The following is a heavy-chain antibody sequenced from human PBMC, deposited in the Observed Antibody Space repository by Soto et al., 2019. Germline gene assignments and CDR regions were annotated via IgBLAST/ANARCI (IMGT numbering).Heavy chain of an antibody. D-gene: IGHD6-19*01. CDR2: ISGYNGNT. V-gene: IGHV1-18*01. Sequence: ASVKVACTTFGYTVSSAGINWVLQAPGQGLEWMGWISGYNGNTNYAQTVQGRVTMTTDTSTGTVYMELRSLKSDDTAIYYCSRFIMVGGWFDPNYYHGMDAWGQGTTVTVSS. CDR1: GYTVSSAG. J-gene: IGHJ6*02. CDR3: SRFIMVGGWFDPNYYHGMDA.